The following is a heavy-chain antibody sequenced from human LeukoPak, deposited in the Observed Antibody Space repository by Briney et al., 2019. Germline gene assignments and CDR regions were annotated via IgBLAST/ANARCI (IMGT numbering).Heavy chain of an antibody. CDR2: ISSSSSYI. J-gene: IGHJ4*02. CDR3: ARAVWEYYYDSSGYNRKIYYFDY. V-gene: IGHV3-21*01. Sequence: PGGSLRLSCAASGFTFSSYSMNWVRPAPGKGLEWVSSISSSSSYIYYADSVKGRFTISRDNAKNSLYLQMNSLRAEDTAVYYCARAVWEYYYDSSGYNRKIYYFDYWGQGTLVTVSS. CDR1: GFTFSSYS. D-gene: IGHD3-22*01.